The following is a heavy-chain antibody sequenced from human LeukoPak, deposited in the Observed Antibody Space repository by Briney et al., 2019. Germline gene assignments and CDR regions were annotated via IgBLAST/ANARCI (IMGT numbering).Heavy chain of an antibody. D-gene: IGHD3-9*01. J-gene: IGHJ4*02. CDR1: GFTFSGSA. Sequence: PGGSLRLSRAASGFTFSGSAMHWVRQASGKGLEWVGRIRSKANSYATAYAASVKGRFTISRDDSKNTAYLQMNSLKTEDTAVYYCTWYYDILTGYYFDYWGQGTLVTVSS. V-gene: IGHV3-73*01. CDR3: TWYYDILTGYYFDY. CDR2: IRSKANSYAT.